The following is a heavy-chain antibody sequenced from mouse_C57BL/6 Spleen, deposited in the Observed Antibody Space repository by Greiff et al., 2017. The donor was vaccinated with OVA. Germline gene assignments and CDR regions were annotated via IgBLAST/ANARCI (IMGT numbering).Heavy chain of an antibody. CDR1: GYTFTSYW. J-gene: IGHJ3*01. CDR3: ASPSLDYGSSGRGSWFAY. D-gene: IGHD1-1*01. CDR2: IYPGSGST. V-gene: IGHV1-55*01. Sequence: QVQLKQPGAELVKPGASVKMSCKASGYTFTSYWITWVKQRPGQGLEWIGDIYPGSGSTNYNEKFKSKATLTVDTSSSTAYMQLSSLTSEDSAVYYCASPSLDYGSSGRGSWFAYWGQGTLVTVSA.